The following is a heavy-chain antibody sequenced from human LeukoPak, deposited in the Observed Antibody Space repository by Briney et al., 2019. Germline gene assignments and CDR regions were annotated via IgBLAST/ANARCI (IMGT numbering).Heavy chain of an antibody. CDR2: IIPVLGTT. J-gene: IGHJ6*03. Sequence: EASVKVSCKASGGTFSRYAISWVRQAPGQGLEWMGGIIPVLGTTNYAQTFQNKVTITPDKSTSTTYMELSSLTSEDTAVYYCATSGGDYYYHSLDVWDRGTPDT. D-gene: IGHD3-10*01. CDR1: GGTFSRYA. V-gene: IGHV1-69*10. CDR3: ATSGGDYYYHSLDV.